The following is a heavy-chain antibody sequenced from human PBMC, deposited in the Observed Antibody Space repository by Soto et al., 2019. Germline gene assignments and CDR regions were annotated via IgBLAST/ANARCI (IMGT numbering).Heavy chain of an antibody. J-gene: IGHJ6*02. CDR3: ARASAGYYYYYGMDV. CDR2: TRNKANSYTT. V-gene: IGHV3-72*01. Sequence: GSLRLSCAASGFTFSDHYMDWVRQAPGKGLEWVGRTRNKANSYTTEYAASVKGRFTISRDDSKNSLYLQMNSLKTEDTAVYYCARASAGYYYYYGMDVWGQGTTVTVSS. CDR1: GFTFSDHY.